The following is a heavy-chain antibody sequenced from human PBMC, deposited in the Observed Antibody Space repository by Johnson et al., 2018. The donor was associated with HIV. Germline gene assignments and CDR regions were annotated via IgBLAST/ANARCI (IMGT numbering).Heavy chain of an antibody. V-gene: IGHV3-74*02. D-gene: IGHD6-6*01. Sequence: MLLVESGGALVQPAGSLRLSCEVSGFTISTFWMHWVRQVPGKGLMWVSRISGDGSSSSYADSVKGRFTISRDNAKNTLYLQLNSLRVEDRAIYYCARAQLLADDAFNNWGQGTMVTVSS. J-gene: IGHJ3*02. CDR1: GFTISTFW. CDR3: ARAQLLADDAFNN. CDR2: ISGDGSSS.